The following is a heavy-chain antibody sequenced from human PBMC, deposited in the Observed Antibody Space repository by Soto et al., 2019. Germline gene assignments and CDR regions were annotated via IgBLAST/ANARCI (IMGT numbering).Heavy chain of an antibody. Sequence: QVQLVESGGGVVQPGRSLRLSCAASGFTFSSYGMHWVRQAPDKGLEWVAVIWYDGSNKYYADSVKGRFTISRDNSKNTLYLQMNSLRAEDTAVYYCASVLGALMNWGQGTLVTVSS. D-gene: IGHD1-26*01. CDR3: ASVLGALMN. CDR2: IWYDGSNK. J-gene: IGHJ4*02. CDR1: GFTFSSYG. V-gene: IGHV3-33*01.